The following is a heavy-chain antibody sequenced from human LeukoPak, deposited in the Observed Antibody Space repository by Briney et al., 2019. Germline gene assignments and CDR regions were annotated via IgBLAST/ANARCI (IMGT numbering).Heavy chain of an antibody. J-gene: IGHJ4*02. CDR1: GFSFSDFY. CDR2: IGTRSNPI. D-gene: IGHD1-26*01. CDR3: AREARGSGRDFDY. V-gene: IGHV3-11*01. Sequence: PGGSLRLSCAASGFSFSDFYMSWIRQAPGMGLEWISYIGTRSNPIYYADSEKGRFTISRDDAKNSLYLQMNSLRDEDTAVYFCAREARGSGRDFDYWGQGILVTVSS.